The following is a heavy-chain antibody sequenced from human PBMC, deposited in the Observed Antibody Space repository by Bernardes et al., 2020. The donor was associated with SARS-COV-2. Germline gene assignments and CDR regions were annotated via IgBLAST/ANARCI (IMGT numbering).Heavy chain of an antibody. CDR1: GFIFSSYH. V-gene: IGHV3-23*01. CDR3: PKDRRGVGVIVPGEDY. CDR2: IHYDDST. D-gene: IGHD1-26*01. Sequence: RGSLRLSCAASGFIFSSYHMTWVRQAPGKGLEWVSAIHYDDSTFYADSVRGRFTISRDNSKNMFYLQMNSLRPEDTAVYYCPKDRRGVGVIVPGEDYWGQGTLVNVSS. J-gene: IGHJ4*02.